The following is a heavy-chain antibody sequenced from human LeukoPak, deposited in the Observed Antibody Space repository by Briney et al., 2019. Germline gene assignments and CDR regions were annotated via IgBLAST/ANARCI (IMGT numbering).Heavy chain of an antibody. CDR3: AKDLVATTYRDAFDI. CDR1: GFTFSSYS. J-gene: IGHJ3*02. V-gene: IGHV3-23*01. Sequence: GGSLRLSCAASGFTFSSYSMNWVRQAPGRGLEWVSYISGAGGTTYYADSVKGRFTISRDNSKNTMYLQMNSLGAEDTAVYYCAKDLVATTYRDAFDIWGQGTMVTVSS. CDR2: ISGAGGTT. D-gene: IGHD5-12*01.